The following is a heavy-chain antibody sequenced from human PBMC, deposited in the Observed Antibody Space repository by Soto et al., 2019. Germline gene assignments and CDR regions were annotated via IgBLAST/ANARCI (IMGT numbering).Heavy chain of an antibody. V-gene: IGHV3-11*01. CDR1: GFTFSDYY. CDR3: ARRLRQQLDSYYYYYGMDV. Sequence: PGGSLRLSCAASGFTFSDYYMSWIRQAPGKGLAWVSYISSSGSTIYYADSVKGRFTISRDNAKNSLYLQMNSLRAEDTAVYYCARRLRQQLDSYYYYYGMDVWGQGTTVTVSS. CDR2: ISSSGSTI. J-gene: IGHJ6*02. D-gene: IGHD6-13*01.